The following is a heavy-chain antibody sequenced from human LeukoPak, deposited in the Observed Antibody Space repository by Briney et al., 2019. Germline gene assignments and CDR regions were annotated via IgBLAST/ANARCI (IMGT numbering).Heavy chain of an antibody. CDR1: GYTLTELS. CDR3: ATSELPGYSSGWYSR. CDR2: FDPEDGET. D-gene: IGHD6-19*01. J-gene: IGHJ4*02. V-gene: IGHV1-24*01. Sequence: ASVKVSCKVSGYTLTELSMHWVRQAPGKGLEWMGGFDPEDGETIYAQKFQGRVTMTEDTSTDTAYMELSSPRSEDTAVYYCATSELPGYSSGWYSRWGQGTLVTVSS.